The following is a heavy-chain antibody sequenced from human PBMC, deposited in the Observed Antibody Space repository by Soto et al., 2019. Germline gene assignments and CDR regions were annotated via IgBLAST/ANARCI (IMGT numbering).Heavy chain of an antibody. V-gene: IGHV3-48*03. D-gene: IGHD5-12*01. Sequence: LRLSCAASGFIFSDYEINWVRQAPGKGLEWVSYISGSGLTIYYADSVKGRFTISRDNAKNSLYLQMNSLGVEDTAVYYCARGPYRNTYNWFDSWGQGTLVTVSS. CDR2: ISGSGLTI. CDR3: ARGPYRNTYNWFDS. CDR1: GFIFSDYE. J-gene: IGHJ5*02.